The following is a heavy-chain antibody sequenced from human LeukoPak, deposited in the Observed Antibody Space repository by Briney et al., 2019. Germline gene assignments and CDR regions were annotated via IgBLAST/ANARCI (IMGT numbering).Heavy chain of an antibody. CDR3: AKCSTSAYTTGWCNWIDP. J-gene: IGHJ5*02. CDR2: TVSRGTT. V-gene: IGHV3-23*01. CDR1: GFTFSSYG. D-gene: IGHD6-19*01. Sequence: GGSLRLSCAASGFTFSSYGMHWVRQAPGKGLEWVSSTVSRGTTQYADSVKGRFTVSRDTSKNTLYLQMSSLRADDTAVYYCAKCSTSAYTTGWCNWIDPWGQGTLVTVSS.